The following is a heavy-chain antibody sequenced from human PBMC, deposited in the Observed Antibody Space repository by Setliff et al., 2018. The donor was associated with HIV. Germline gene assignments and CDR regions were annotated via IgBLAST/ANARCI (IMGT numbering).Heavy chain of an antibody. Sequence: ASVKVSCKASGGTFSSYAISWVRQAPGQGLEWMGGIIPIFGTANYAQKFQGRVTITADESTSTAYMELSSLRSEDTAVYYCASVDYGGNSNYYYGMDVWGQGITVTVSS. CDR2: IIPIFGTA. D-gene: IGHD4-17*01. CDR3: ASVDYGGNSNYYYGMDV. V-gene: IGHV1-69*13. J-gene: IGHJ6*02. CDR1: GGTFSSYA.